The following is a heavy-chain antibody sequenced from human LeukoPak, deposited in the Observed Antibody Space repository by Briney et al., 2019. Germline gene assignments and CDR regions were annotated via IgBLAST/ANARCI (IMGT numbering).Heavy chain of an antibody. CDR1: GFSFNRYA. CDR2: ISYDGSPK. CDR3: ARTRVTVIRIAPEGMDV. Sequence: PGGSLRLSCVASGFSFNRYAMHWVRQAPGKGLERVAGISYDGSPKFHADSVKGRFTISRDNSKNTLSLQMDSLRADDTAVYFCARTRVTVIRIAPEGMDVWGQGTTVTVSS. D-gene: IGHD2-21*01. V-gene: IGHV3-30-3*01. J-gene: IGHJ6*02.